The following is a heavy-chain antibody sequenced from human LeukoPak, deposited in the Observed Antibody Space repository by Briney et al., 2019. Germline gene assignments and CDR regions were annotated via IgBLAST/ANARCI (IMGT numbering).Heavy chain of an antibody. CDR1: GGSISSSSYY. J-gene: IGHJ6*02. V-gene: IGHV4-39*01. CDR3: VGYCSGGSCYNYYYYGMDV. D-gene: IGHD2-15*01. Sequence: SETLSLTCTVSGGSISSSSYYWGWIRQPPGKGLEWIGSIYYSGSTYYNPSLKCRVTISVDTSKNQFPLKLSSVTAADTAVYYCVGYCSGGSCYNYYYYGMDVWGQGTTVTVSS. CDR2: IYYSGST.